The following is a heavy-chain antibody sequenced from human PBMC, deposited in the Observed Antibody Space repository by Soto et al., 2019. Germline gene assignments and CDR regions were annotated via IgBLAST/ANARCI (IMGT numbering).Heavy chain of an antibody. J-gene: IGHJ6*02. CDR3: ARHAPYYYYGMDV. V-gene: IGHV4-39*01. Sequence: QLQLQESGPGLVKPSETLSLTCTVSGGSISSSGYYWGWIRQPPGKGLEWIGSIYYSGSTYYNPSLKSRVTISVDTSKNQFSLKLSSVTAADTAVYYCARHAPYYYYGMDVWGQGTTVTVSS. CDR1: GGSISSSGYY. CDR2: IYYSGST.